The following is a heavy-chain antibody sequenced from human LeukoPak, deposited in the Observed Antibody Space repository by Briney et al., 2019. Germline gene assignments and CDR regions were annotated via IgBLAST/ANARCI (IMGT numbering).Heavy chain of an antibody. CDR2: IIPIFGIA. CDR1: GGTFSSYA. J-gene: IGHJ6*02. Sequence: VASVKVSCKASGGTFSSYAICWVRQAPGQGLEWMGRIIPIFGIANYAQKFQGRVTITADKSTSTAYMELSSLRSEDTAVYYCARSTKYSSSYYYYGMDVWGQGTTVTVSS. V-gene: IGHV1-69*04. CDR3: ARSTKYSSSYYYYGMDV. D-gene: IGHD6-6*01.